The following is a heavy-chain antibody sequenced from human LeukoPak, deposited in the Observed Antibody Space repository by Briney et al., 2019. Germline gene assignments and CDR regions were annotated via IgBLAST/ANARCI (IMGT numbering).Heavy chain of an antibody. J-gene: IGHJ5*02. Sequence: SETLSLTCTVSGGSISSGGYYWSWIRQHPGKGLEWIGYIYYSGSTNYNPSLKSRVTISVDTSKNQFSLKLSSVTAADTAVYYCARAPHKSSGWYPWGQGTLVTVSS. CDR2: IYYSGST. CDR1: GGSISSGGYY. CDR3: ARAPHKSSGWYP. V-gene: IGHV4-61*08. D-gene: IGHD6-19*01.